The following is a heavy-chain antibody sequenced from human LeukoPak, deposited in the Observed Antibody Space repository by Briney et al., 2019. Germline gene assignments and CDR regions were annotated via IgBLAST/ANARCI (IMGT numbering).Heavy chain of an antibody. CDR1: GYTFTGYY. CDR2: INPNSGGT. J-gene: IGHJ5*02. D-gene: IGHD6-19*01. Sequence: ASVKVSCKASGYTFTGYYIHWVRQAPGQGLEWMGWINPNSGGTNYAQKFQGRVTMTRDTSISTAYMELSRLRSDDTAVYYCARAGSVAVAGNTINWFDPWGQGTLVTVSS. CDR3: ARAGSVAVAGNTINWFDP. V-gene: IGHV1-2*02.